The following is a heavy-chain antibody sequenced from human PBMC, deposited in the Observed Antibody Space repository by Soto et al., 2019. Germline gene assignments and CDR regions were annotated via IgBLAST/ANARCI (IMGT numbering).Heavy chain of an antibody. D-gene: IGHD5-12*01. Sequence: QVQLVQSGAEVKKPESSVKVSCKAPGGTFSTYAISWVRQAPGQGLEWMGGIIPMFGTANYAQRFQDRVTNHADESTNTVYMALSRLRAEDTAVYFCASGIQLWLRRINNGYSGWGQGTLVTVSS. V-gene: IGHV1-69*12. CDR2: IIPMFGTA. J-gene: IGHJ4*02. CDR3: ASGIQLWLRRINNGYSG. CDR1: GGTFSTYA.